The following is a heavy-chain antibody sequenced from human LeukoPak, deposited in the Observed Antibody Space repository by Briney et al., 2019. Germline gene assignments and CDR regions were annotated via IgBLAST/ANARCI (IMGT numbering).Heavy chain of an antibody. J-gene: IGHJ6*03. CDR3: ARHIGGGIEDMDV. D-gene: IGHD3-16*02. CDR1: GGSIGTYY. Sequence: SETLSLTCTVSGGSIGTYYWSWVRQSPGTGVGWIGYIYVTGTRYNPYLQSRVTISVDRSRNQFFLKMTAVTAADTAVYYCARHIGGGIEDMDVWGRGTKVTVSS. CDR2: IYVTGT. V-gene: IGHV4-59*08.